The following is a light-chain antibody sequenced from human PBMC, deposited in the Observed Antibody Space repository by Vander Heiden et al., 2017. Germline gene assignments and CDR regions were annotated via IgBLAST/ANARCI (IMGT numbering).Light chain of an antibody. CDR3: AAWDDSLIGLV. Sequence: QPVLTHPPSAFGAPGPRVIISCSGSTPDIGSNLVNWYQQFPGTAPKPLIYSNDQRPSGVPDRFSGSKSDTSASLVISGLQSEDEADYYCAAWDDSLIGLVFGAGTKLTVL. CDR2: SND. J-gene: IGLJ3*02. V-gene: IGLV1-44*01. CDR1: TPDIGSNL.